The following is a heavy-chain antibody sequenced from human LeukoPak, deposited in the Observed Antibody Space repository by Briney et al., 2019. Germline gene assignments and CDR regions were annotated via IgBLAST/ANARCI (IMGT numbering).Heavy chain of an antibody. V-gene: IGHV3-21*01. D-gene: IGHD6-13*01. CDR3: ARAYSSSWADAFDI. CDR1: GLTFSSYS. CDR2: ISSSSSYI. J-gene: IGHJ3*02. Sequence: GGSLRLSCAASGLTFSSYSMNWVRQAPGKGLEWVSSISSSSSYIYYADSAKGRFTISRDNAKNSLYLQMNSLRAEDTAVYYCARAYSSSWADAFDIWGQGTMVTVSS.